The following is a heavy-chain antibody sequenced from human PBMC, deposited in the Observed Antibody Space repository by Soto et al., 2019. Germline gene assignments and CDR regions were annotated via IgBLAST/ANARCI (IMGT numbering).Heavy chain of an antibody. V-gene: IGHV3-33*01. Sequence: GGSLRLSCAASGFTFSSYGMHWVRQAPGKGLEWAAVIWYDGSNKYYADSVKGRFTISRDNSKNTLYLQMNSLRAEDTAVYYCARGSIPGSSWGRGYYFDYWGQGTRVTVSS. CDR2: IWYDGSNK. CDR1: GFTFSSYG. D-gene: IGHD6-13*01. J-gene: IGHJ4*02. CDR3: ARGSIPGSSWGRGYYFDY.